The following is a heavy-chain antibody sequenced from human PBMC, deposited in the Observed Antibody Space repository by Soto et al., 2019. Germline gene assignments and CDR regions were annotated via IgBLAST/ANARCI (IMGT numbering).Heavy chain of an antibody. Sequence: QVQLVQSGAEVKKPGSSVKGSCKASGGTFSSYAITWVRQAPGQGLVRMGGIIPIFGTANYAQKFQGRVTITADESTSTAYMELSSLRSEDTAVYYCARDRGPSSGYYPYWFDPWGQGTLVTVSS. V-gene: IGHV1-69*12. CDR1: GGTFSSYA. J-gene: IGHJ5*02. D-gene: IGHD3-22*01. CDR2: IIPIFGTA. CDR3: ARDRGPSSGYYPYWFDP.